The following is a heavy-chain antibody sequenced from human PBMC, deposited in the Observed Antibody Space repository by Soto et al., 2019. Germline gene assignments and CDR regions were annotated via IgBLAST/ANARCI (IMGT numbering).Heavy chain of an antibody. D-gene: IGHD6-19*01. CDR3: ARGLRQWLTTSNWFDP. CDR1: GGSFSGYY. Sequence: QVQLQQWGAGLLKPSETLSLTCAVYGGSFSGYYWSWIRQPPGKGLEWIGEINHSGSTNYNPSLNSRVTISVDTSKNQFSLKLSSVTAADTAVYYCARGLRQWLTTSNWFDPWGQGTLVTVSS. V-gene: IGHV4-34*01. CDR2: INHSGST. J-gene: IGHJ5*02.